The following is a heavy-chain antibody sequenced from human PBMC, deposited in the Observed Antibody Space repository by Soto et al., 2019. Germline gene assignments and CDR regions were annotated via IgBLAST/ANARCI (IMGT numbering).Heavy chain of an antibody. D-gene: IGHD6-6*01. V-gene: IGHV3-48*01. Sequence: PGGSLRLSCAPSGFTLPGYSMNWVRQAPGKGLEWVSHISSSSDTIYYADSVKGRFTISRDNAKNLLYLQMKSLRAEDTAVYYCARSSTFYDYWGQGTPVTVSS. CDR3: ARSSTFYDY. CDR2: ISSSSDTI. J-gene: IGHJ4*02. CDR1: GFTLPGYS.